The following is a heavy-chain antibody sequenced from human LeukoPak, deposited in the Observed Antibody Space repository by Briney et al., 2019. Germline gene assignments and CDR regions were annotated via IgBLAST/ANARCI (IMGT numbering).Heavy chain of an antibody. CDR2: ISGSGGST. D-gene: IGHD3-10*01. CDR3: AKDATVLLWFGEFDY. Sequence: GGSLRLSCAASGFSFSNYGMSWVRQAPGKGLEWVSAISGSGGSTYYADSVKGRFTISRDNSKNTLYLQMNSLRAEDTAVYYCAKDATVLLWFGEFDYWGQGTLVTVSS. J-gene: IGHJ4*02. V-gene: IGHV3-23*01. CDR1: GFSFSNYG.